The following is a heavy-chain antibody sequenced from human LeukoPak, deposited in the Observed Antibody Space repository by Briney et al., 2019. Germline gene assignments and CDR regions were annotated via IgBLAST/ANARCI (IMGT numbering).Heavy chain of an antibody. V-gene: IGHV4-31*03. J-gene: IGHJ6*02. Sequence: TLSLTCTVSGGSISGYYWSWIRQHPGKGLEWIGYIYYSGSTYYNPSLKSRVTISVDTSKNQFSLKLSSVTAADTAVYYCARAHIVVVTAIHRTVGPYNYGMDVWGQGTTVTVSS. CDR3: ARAHIVVVTAIHRTVGPYNYGMDV. CDR1: GGSISGYY. CDR2: IYYSGST. D-gene: IGHD2-21*02.